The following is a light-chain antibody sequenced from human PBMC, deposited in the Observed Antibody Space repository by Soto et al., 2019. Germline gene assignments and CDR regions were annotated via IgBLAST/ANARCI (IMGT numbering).Light chain of an antibody. CDR3: QQYGSSPWT. CDR1: QSVSSSY. Sequence: EIVLTQSPGTLSLSPGERATLSCRASQSVSSSYLAWYQQKPGQAPRLLIYGASSRATGIPDRFSGSGSGTDFTLTISRLEPADFAVYYGQQYGSSPWTFGQGTKVEIK. J-gene: IGKJ1*01. CDR2: GAS. V-gene: IGKV3-20*01.